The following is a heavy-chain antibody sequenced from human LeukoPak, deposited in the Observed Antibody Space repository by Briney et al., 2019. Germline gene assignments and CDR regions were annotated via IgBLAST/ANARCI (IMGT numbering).Heavy chain of an antibody. V-gene: IGHV4-59*01. CDR3: ARSPGYCSGGSCLKTGDYYYGMDV. CDR2: IYYSGST. CDR1: GGSISSYY. J-gene: IGHJ6*02. D-gene: IGHD2-15*01. Sequence: SETLSLTCTVSGGSISSYYWSWIRQPPGKGLEWIGYIYYSGSTNYNPSLKSRVTIPVDTSKNQFSLKLSSVTAADTAVYYCARSPGYCSGGSCLKTGDYYYGMDVWGQGTTVTVSS.